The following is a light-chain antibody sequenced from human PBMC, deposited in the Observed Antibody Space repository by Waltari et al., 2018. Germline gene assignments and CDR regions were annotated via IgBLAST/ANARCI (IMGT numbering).Light chain of an antibody. CDR3: QQADGFPRT. Sequence: DIQMTQSPSYVSASVGDRVTISCRASQGINSWLAWYQQKPGKAPTLLIYSASSLHNGVPSRFSGSGFGTDFTLTISSLQSEDFATYYCQQADGFPRTFGPGTRV. V-gene: IGKV1-12*01. CDR2: SAS. J-gene: IGKJ1*01. CDR1: QGINSW.